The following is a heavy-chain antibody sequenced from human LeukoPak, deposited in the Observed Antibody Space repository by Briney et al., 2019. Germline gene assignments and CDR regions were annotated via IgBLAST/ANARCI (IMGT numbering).Heavy chain of an antibody. CDR3: ARDVLAAPGTFDY. J-gene: IGHJ4*02. V-gene: IGHV4-61*02. CDR2: IYTSGST. D-gene: IGHD6-13*01. Sequence: PSETLSLTCTVSGGSLSSGSYYWSWIRQPAGKGLEWIGRIYTSGSTKYNPSLKSRVTISVDTSKNQFPLKLSSVTAADTAMYYCARDVLAAPGTFDYWGQGTLVTVSS. CDR1: GGSLSSGSYY.